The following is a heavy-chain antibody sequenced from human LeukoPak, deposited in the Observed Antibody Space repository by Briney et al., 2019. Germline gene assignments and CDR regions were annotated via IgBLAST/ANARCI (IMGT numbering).Heavy chain of an antibody. Sequence: ASVKVSCKASGYTFTSYGISWVRQDPGQGLEWMGWINTNNGNTNYAQKFQGRVTMTTDTSTSTGYMELRSLRSDDTAVYYCARKRCTGDCYLFDPWGQGTLVTVSS. CDR2: INTNNGNT. D-gene: IGHD2-21*02. V-gene: IGHV1-18*04. J-gene: IGHJ5*02. CDR1: GYTFTSYG. CDR3: ARKRCTGDCYLFDP.